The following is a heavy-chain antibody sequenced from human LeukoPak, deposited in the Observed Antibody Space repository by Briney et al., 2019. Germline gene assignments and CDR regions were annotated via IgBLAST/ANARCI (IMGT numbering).Heavy chain of an antibody. D-gene: IGHD2-15*01. CDR2: ISSSSSYV. Sequence: PGGSLRLSCAASGFTFSSYNMNWVRQAPGKGLERVSCISSSSSYVYYADSVKGRFTISSDNAKNSLYLQMNTLRDEDTAVYFCARDSGYAFDTWGQGTMVTVSS. CDR3: ARDSGYAFDT. V-gene: IGHV3-21*01. CDR1: GFTFSSYN. J-gene: IGHJ3*02.